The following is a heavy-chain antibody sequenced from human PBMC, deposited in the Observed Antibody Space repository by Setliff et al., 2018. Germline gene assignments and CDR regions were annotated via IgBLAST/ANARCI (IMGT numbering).Heavy chain of an antibody. D-gene: IGHD3-22*01. Sequence: SETLSLTCAVYGGSFSGYYWSWIRQPPGKGPEWIGEIDQSGITNYNPSLKSRVTISIDTSKNQFSLRLSSVTATDTAVYYCARDRRITMIVVPPGVFDIWGQGTMVTVSS. CDR2: IDQSGIT. J-gene: IGHJ3*02. V-gene: IGHV4-34*01. CDR1: GGSFSGYY. CDR3: ARDRRITMIVVPPGVFDI.